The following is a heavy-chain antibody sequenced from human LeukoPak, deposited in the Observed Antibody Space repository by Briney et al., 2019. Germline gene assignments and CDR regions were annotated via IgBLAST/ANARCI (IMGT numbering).Heavy chain of an antibody. Sequence: SETLSLTCAVYGGSFSGYYWSWIRQPPGKGLEWIGEINHSGSTYYNPSLKSRVTISVDTSKNQFSLKLSSVTAADTAVYYCARHFKRSSAWFAEYFQHWGQGTLVTVSS. CDR1: GGSFSGYY. V-gene: IGHV4-34*01. CDR2: INHSGST. CDR3: ARHFKRSSAWFAEYFQH. J-gene: IGHJ1*01. D-gene: IGHD6-19*01.